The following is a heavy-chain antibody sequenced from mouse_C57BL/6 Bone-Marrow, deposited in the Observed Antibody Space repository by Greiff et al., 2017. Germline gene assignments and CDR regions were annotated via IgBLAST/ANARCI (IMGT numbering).Heavy chain of an antibody. D-gene: IGHD2-3*01. V-gene: IGHV14-4*01. Sequence: VQLQQSGAELVRPGASVKLSCTASGFNIKDDYMHWVKQRPEQGLEWIGWIDPENGDTEYASKFQGKATITADTYSNTAYLQLSSLTSEDTAVYYCTTLGNDGYYPFAYWGQGTLVTVSA. CDR3: TTLGNDGYYPFAY. CDR1: GFNIKDDY. CDR2: IDPENGDT. J-gene: IGHJ3*01.